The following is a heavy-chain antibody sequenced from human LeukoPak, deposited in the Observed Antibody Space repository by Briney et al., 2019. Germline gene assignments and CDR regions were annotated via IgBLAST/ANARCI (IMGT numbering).Heavy chain of an antibody. V-gene: IGHV3-21*01. CDR3: AALRVTTPFDY. CDR1: GFTFSSYS. CDR2: ISSSSSYI. J-gene: IGHJ4*02. Sequence: GGSLRLSCAASGFTFSSYSMNWVSQAPGKGLEWVSSISSSSSYIYYADSVKGRFTISRDNAKNSLYLQMNSLRAEDTAVYYCAALRVTTPFDYWGQGTLVTVSS. D-gene: IGHD4-17*01.